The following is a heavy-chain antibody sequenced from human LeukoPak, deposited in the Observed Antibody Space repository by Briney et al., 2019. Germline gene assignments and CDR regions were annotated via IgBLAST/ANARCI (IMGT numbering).Heavy chain of an antibody. J-gene: IGHJ4*02. CDR2: IYSGGST. CDR3: ARDQSVWRFYFDN. Sequence: PGVSVRVSCAASGFTVNTKFMMWVGPAPGRGVEGVSGIYSGGSTYYADPVKGRFTISRDNSKNTLYLQMNSLRAEDTAVYYCARDQSVWRFYFDNWGQGTLVTVSS. CDR1: GFTVNTKF. V-gene: IGHV3-66*01. D-gene: IGHD5/OR15-5a*01.